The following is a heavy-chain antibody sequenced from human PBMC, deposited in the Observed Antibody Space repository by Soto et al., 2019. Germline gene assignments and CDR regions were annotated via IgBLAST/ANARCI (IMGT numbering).Heavy chain of an antibody. V-gene: IGHV1-69*08. CDR1: GGTFSSYT. J-gene: IGHJ5*02. CDR2: IIPILGIA. Sequence: QVQLVQSGTEVKKPGSSVKVSCKASGGTFSSYTITWVRQAPGQGLEWMGRIIPILGIADYAQKFQGRVAITADKSTSTAYMELIGLRSEDSAVYYCARDLNWFDPWGQGTLVTVSS. CDR3: ARDLNWFDP.